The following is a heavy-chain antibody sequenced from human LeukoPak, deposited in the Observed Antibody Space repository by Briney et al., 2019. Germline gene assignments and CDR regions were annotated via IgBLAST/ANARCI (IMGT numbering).Heavy chain of an antibody. D-gene: IGHD6-6*01. J-gene: IGHJ3*02. CDR3: ARDRSPFLAARGAFDI. CDR2: ISYDGSNK. CDR1: GFTFSSYA. V-gene: IGHV3-30-3*01. Sequence: GGSLRLSCAASGFTFSSYAMHWVRQAPGKGLEWVAVISYDGSNKYYADSVKGRFTISRDNSKNTLYLQMNSLRAEDTAVYYCARDRSPFLAARGAFDIWGQGTMVTVSS.